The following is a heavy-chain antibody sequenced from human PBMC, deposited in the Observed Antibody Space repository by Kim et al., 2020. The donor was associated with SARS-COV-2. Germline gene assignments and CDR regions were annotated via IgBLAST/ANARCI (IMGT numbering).Heavy chain of an antibody. V-gene: IGHV3-23*01. Sequence: GGSLRLSCAASGFTFSSYAMSWVRQAPGKGLELVSAISGSGGSTYYADSVKGRFTIPRDNSKTTLYLQMNSLRAEDTAVYYCAKDVEETYYYDSSGYPPWVGWGQGTLVTVSS. CDR2: ISGSGGST. J-gene: IGHJ4*02. CDR3: AKDVEETYYYDSSGYPPWVG. CDR1: GFTFSSYA. D-gene: IGHD3-22*01.